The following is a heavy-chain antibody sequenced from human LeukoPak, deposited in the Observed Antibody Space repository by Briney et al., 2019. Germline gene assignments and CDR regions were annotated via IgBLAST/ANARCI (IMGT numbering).Heavy chain of an antibody. V-gene: IGHV4-4*07. Sequence: SETLSLTCTVSGGSISSYYWTWIRQPAGKGLERIGRIHPSGTTNHNPSLKSRVIMSLDMSNNQFSLKVRSVTAADTAVYYCARETEVPGGRSWDFWGQGTLVTVSS. D-gene: IGHD6-19*01. CDR1: GGSISSYY. CDR2: IHPSGTT. J-gene: IGHJ4*02. CDR3: ARETEVPGGRSWDF.